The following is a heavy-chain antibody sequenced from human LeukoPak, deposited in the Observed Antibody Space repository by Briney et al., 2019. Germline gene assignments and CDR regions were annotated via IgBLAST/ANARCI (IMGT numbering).Heavy chain of an antibody. CDR1: GFTFSSYG. CDR3: AKAPYGSGSYYNPYYYYGMDV. CDR2: IWYDGSNR. Sequence: GGSLRLSCAASGFTFSSYGMYWVRQAPGKGLEWVALIWYDGSNRYCADSVKGRFTISRDNSKNTLYLQMNSLRAEDTAVYYCAKAPYGSGSYYNPYYYYGMDVWGQGTTVTVSS. V-gene: IGHV3-30*02. D-gene: IGHD3-10*01. J-gene: IGHJ6*02.